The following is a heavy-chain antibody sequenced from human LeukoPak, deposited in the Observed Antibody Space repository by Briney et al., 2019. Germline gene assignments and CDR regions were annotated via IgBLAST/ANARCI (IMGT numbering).Heavy chain of an antibody. J-gene: IGHJ4*02. CDR1: GFTFDDYA. V-gene: IGHV3-9*01. CDR3: ARDNGVVGASSDY. CDR2: ISWNSNNI. Sequence: GRSLRLSCAASGFTFDDYAMHWVRQAPGKGLEWVSGISWNSNNIGYADSVKGRFTISRDNAKNSLYLQMNSLRAEDTAVYYCARDNGVVGASSDYWGQGTLVTVSS. D-gene: IGHD1-26*01.